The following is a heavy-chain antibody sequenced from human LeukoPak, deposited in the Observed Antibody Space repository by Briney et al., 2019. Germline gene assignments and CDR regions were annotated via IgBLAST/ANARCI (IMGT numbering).Heavy chain of an antibody. J-gene: IGHJ5*02. V-gene: IGHV4-39*01. CDR3: ARAHRGGFWSGYYYNWFDP. D-gene: IGHD3-3*01. CDR1: GGSISSSSYY. CDR2: IYYSGST. Sequence: AETLSLTCTVSGGSISSSSYYWGWIRQPPGKGLEWIGSIYYSGSTYYNPSLKSRVTISVDTSKNQFSLKLSSVTAADTAVYYCARAHRGGFWSGYYYNWFDPWGQGTLVTVSS.